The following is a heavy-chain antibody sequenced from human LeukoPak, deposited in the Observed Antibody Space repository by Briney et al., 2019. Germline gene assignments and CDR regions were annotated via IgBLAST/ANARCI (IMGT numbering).Heavy chain of an antibody. Sequence: GGSLRLSCAASGFTFDDYVMSWVRQAPGKGLEWVSGINWNGGRTGYADSVKGRLTISRDNAKNSLYLQMNSLRAEDTALYYCARVARYQLLLGDAFDIWDQGPMVTVSS. D-gene: IGHD2-2*01. CDR3: ARVARYQLLLGDAFDI. J-gene: IGHJ3*02. V-gene: IGHV3-20*04. CDR1: GFTFDDYV. CDR2: INWNGGRT.